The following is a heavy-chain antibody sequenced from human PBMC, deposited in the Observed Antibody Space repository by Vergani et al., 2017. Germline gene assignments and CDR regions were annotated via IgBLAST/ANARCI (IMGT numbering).Heavy chain of an antibody. V-gene: IGHV4-34*01. CDR3: AREGYSSSSN. D-gene: IGHD6-6*01. CDR1: GGSFSGYY. J-gene: IGHJ4*02. Sequence: QVQLQQWGAGLLKPLETLSLTCAVYGGSFSGYYWSWIRQPPGKGLEWIGEINHSGSTNYNPSLKSRVTISVDTSKNQFSLKLSSVTAADTAVYYCAREGYSSSSNWGQGTLVTVSS. CDR2: INHSGST.